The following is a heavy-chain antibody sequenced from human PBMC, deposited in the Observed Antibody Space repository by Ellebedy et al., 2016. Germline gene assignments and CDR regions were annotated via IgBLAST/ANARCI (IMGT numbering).Heavy chain of an antibody. CDR2: IYYSGST. Sequence: SETLSLTXTVSGGSISSGGYYWSWIRQHPGKGLEWIGYIYYSGSTYYNPSLKSRVTISVDTSKNQFSLKLSSVTAADTAVYYCARAPLLRFLEWSYFDYWGQGILVTVSS. J-gene: IGHJ4*02. D-gene: IGHD3-3*01. CDR1: GGSISSGGYY. V-gene: IGHV4-31*03. CDR3: ARAPLLRFLEWSYFDY.